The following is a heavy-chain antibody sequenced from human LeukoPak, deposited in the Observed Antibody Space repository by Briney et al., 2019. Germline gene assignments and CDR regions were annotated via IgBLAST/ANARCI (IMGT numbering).Heavy chain of an antibody. CDR2: INPNSGGT. CDR1: GYTFTGYY. J-gene: IGHJ4*02. Sequence: ASVKVSCKASGYTFTGYYMHWVRQAPGQGLEWMGWINPNSGGTNYAQKFQGRVTMTRDTSISTAYMELSRLRSDDTAVYYCARVDYDILTGQGSYFDYWGQGTLVTVSS. V-gene: IGHV1-2*02. D-gene: IGHD3-9*01. CDR3: ARVDYDILTGQGSYFDY.